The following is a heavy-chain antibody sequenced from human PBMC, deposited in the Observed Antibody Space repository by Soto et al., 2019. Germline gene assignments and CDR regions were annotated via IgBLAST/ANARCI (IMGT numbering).Heavy chain of an antibody. CDR2: IWYDGSNK. D-gene: IGHD5-18*01. Sequence: HPGGSLRLSCAASGFTFSSYGMHWVRQAPGKGLEWVAVIWYDGSNKYYADSVKGRFTISRDNSQNTLFLQMTSLRADDTAVYYCAKGGYTFAYEWGQGALVTVSS. CDR1: GFTFSSYG. V-gene: IGHV3-33*06. J-gene: IGHJ4*02. CDR3: AKGGYTFAYE.